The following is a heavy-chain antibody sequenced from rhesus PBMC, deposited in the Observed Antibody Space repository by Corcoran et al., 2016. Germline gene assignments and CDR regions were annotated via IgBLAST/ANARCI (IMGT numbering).Heavy chain of an antibody. V-gene: IGHV4-147*01. J-gene: IGHJ5-1*01. CDR3: AIGSGRFDV. CDR1: GASLPRNY. Sequence: QVQLQESGPGLVKPSENLPLPCAVSGASLPRNYWSWIRQPPGNGLVWIGYIYGGSGSTSYNPSLKSRVTISKDTSKNQFSLKLSSVTAADTAVYYCAIGSGRFDVWGAGVLVTVSS. CDR2: IYGGSGST.